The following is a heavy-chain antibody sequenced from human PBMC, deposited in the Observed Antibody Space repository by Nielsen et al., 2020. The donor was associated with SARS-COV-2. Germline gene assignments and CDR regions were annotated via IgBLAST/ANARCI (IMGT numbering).Heavy chain of an antibody. CDR2: IWYDGSNK. V-gene: IGHV3-33*01. D-gene: IGHD2-8*01. J-gene: IGHJ3*02. CDR1: GFTFSSYG. CDR3: ARVWGYCTNGVCLPDDAFDI. Sequence: GGSLRLSCAASGFTFSSYGMHWVRQAPGKGLEWVAVIWYDGSNKYYADSVKGRFTISRDNSKNTLYLQMNSLRAEDTAVYYCARVWGYCTNGVCLPDDAFDIWGQGTMVTVSS.